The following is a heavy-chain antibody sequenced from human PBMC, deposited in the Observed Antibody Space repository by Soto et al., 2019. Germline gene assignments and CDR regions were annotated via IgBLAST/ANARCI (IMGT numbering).Heavy chain of an antibody. CDR1: GGTFSSYT. J-gene: IGHJ4*02. D-gene: IGHD4-17*01. CDR2: IIPILGIA. Sequence: QVQLVQSGAEVKKPGSSVKVSCKASGGTFSSYTISWVRQAPGQGLEWMGRIIPILGIANYAQKFQGRVTIIAAKYTSTAHMELSSLRSDDAVVYSCASLGRVTKSDYWGQGTLVTVSS. CDR3: ASLGRVTKSDY. V-gene: IGHV1-69*02.